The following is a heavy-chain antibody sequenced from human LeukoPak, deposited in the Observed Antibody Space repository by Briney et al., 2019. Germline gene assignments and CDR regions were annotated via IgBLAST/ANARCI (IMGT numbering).Heavy chain of an antibody. CDR3: ASPHYDILTGLLN. CDR2: IYSGGST. J-gene: IGHJ4*02. V-gene: IGHV3-53*01. CDR1: GFTVSSNY. Sequence: PGGSLRLSCAASGFTVSSNYMSWVRQAPGKGLEWVSVIYSGGSTYYADSVQGRFTISRDNSKNTLYLQMDSLRAEDTAVYYCASPHYDILTGLLNWGQGTLVTVSS. D-gene: IGHD3-9*01.